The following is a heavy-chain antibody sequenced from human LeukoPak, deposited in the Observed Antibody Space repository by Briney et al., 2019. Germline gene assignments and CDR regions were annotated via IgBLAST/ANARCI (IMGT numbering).Heavy chain of an antibody. CDR1: GGSISSYY. CDR3: ARVYDFWSGSNWFDP. D-gene: IGHD3-3*01. CDR2: VYYSGST. V-gene: IGHV4-59*01. Sequence: SETLSLTCTVSGGSISSYYWSWIRQPPGKGLEWIGYVYYSGSTNYNPSLKSRVTISVDTSKNQFSLKLSSVTAADTAVYYCARVYDFWSGSNWFDPWGQGTLVTVSS. J-gene: IGHJ5*02.